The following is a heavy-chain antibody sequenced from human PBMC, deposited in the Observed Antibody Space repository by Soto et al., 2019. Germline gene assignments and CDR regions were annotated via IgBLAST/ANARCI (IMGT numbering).Heavy chain of an antibody. D-gene: IGHD4-17*01. Sequence: QLQLQESGPGLVKPSETLSLTCNVSGGSISSSSYYWGWIRQPPGKGLAWIGSLYYSGSSYYNSSLKSRVTIAGDTSKNQSSLKLSSVTAADTAVYYCARPRRGPRKSEDYGDYWYFDLWGRGTLVTVSP. CDR1: GGSISSSSYY. J-gene: IGHJ2*01. CDR3: ARPRRGPRKSEDYGDYWYFDL. V-gene: IGHV4-39*01. CDR2: LYYSGSS.